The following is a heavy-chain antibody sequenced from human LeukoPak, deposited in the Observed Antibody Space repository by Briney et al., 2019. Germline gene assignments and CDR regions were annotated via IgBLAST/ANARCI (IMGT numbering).Heavy chain of an antibody. CDR2: ISYDGSNK. J-gene: IGHJ4*02. Sequence: GASLRLSCAASGFTFSSYGMHWVRQAPGKGLEWVGGISYDGSNKYYADSVKGRVTISRDNSKNTLYLQMNSLRAEDTAVYYCAQTKRYFDWDHPRYFHYWRGEPLLSVSS. CDR3: AQTKRYFDWDHPRYFHY. CDR1: GFTFSSYG. V-gene: IGHV3-30*03. D-gene: IGHD3-9*01.